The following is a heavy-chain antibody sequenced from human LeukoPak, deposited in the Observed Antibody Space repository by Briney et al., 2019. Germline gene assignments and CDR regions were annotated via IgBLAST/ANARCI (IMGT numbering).Heavy chain of an antibody. J-gene: IGHJ5*02. CDR3: ARHESSGGSPQWFDP. CDR2: IYPGDSDT. D-gene: IGHD2-15*01. CDR1: GYSFTSYW. Sequence: GESLKISCKGSGYSFTSYWIGWVRQMPGKGLEWMGIIYPGDSDTRNSPSFQGQVTISADKSISTAYLQWSSLKASDTAMYYCARHESSGGSPQWFDPWGQGTLVTVSS. V-gene: IGHV5-51*01.